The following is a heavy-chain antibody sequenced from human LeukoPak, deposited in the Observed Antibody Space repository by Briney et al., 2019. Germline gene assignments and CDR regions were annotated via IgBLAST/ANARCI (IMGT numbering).Heavy chain of an antibody. CDR2: INHSGST. CDR1: GFTFSSYA. V-gene: IGHV4-34*01. J-gene: IGHJ6*02. D-gene: IGHD3-3*01. CDR3: ARGVFWSGYYTYYYYYGMDV. Sequence: GSLRLSCAASGFTFSSYAMSWVRQPPGKGLEWIGEINHSGSTNYNPSLKSRVTISVDTSKNQFSLKLSSVTAADTAVYYCARGVFWSGYYTYYYYYGMDVWGQGTTVTVSS.